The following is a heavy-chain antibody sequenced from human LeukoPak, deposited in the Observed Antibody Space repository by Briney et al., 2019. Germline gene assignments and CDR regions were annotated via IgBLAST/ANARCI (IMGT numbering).Heavy chain of an antibody. CDR1: DDSISSYY. CDR2: IYYSGGTT. V-gene: IGHV4-59*01. J-gene: IGHJ4*02. CDR3: ARAVTTGLDYFDY. Sequence: SETLSLTCTVSDDSISSYYWSWIRQPPGKGLEWIGFIYYSGGTTNYNPSLKSRATISVDTSRNQFSLKMNSVTAADTALYYCARAVTTGLDYFDYWGQGTLVTVSS. D-gene: IGHD4-17*01.